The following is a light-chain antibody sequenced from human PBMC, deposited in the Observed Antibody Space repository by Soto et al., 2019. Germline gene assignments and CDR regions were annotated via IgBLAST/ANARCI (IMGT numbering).Light chain of an antibody. V-gene: IGKV1-5*03. J-gene: IGKJ1*01. Sequence: DIQITQSPSTLSASVGDRVTITCRASQSINSWLAWYQQKPGKAPKLLIYKASSLESGVPSRFSGSGSGTEFNLTISSLQPDDFATYYCQQYNHYWTFGQGTKVEI. CDR3: QQYNHYWT. CDR2: KAS. CDR1: QSINSW.